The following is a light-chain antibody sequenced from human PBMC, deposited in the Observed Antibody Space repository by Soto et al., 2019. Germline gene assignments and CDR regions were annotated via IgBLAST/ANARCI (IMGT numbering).Light chain of an antibody. CDR2: DVS. CDR3: SSYTSSHYV. V-gene: IGLV2-14*01. J-gene: IGLJ1*01. Sequence: QSVLTQPASVSGSPGQSITISCTGTSSDVGGYNYVSWYQQHPGKAPKLMIYDVSNRPSGVPNRFSGSKSGNTASLTISGLQAEDEADYYCSSYTSSHYVFGTGTKVTVL. CDR1: SSDVGGYNY.